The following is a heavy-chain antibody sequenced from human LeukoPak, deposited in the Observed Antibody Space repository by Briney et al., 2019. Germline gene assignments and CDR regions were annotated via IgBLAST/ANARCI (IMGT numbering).Heavy chain of an antibody. Sequence: GGSLRLYCVASGFPFSGYWMDWVRQAPGKGMEWVGNINQDGTTQYFAPSVKGRFSISRDNAKNSLYLQMNSLRAEDTAVYYCSRSLDYLGQGALVTVSS. V-gene: IGHV3-7*01. J-gene: IGHJ4*02. CDR1: GFPFSGYW. CDR3: SRSLDY. CDR2: INQDGTTQ.